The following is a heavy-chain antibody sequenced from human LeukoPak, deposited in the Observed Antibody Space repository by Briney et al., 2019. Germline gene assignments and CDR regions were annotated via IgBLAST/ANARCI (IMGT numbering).Heavy chain of an antibody. CDR3: TTDRYYDSSGYYCDY. V-gene: IGHV3-15*01. CDR2: IKSKTDGGTT. CDR1: GFTFSDAW. D-gene: IGHD3-22*01. J-gene: IGHJ4*02. Sequence: GSLRLSCAASGFTFSDAWMSWVRQAPGKGLEWVGRIKSKTDGGTTDYAAPVKGRFTISRDDSKNTLYLQMNSLKTEDTAVYYCTTDRYYDSSGYYCDYWGQGTLVTVSS.